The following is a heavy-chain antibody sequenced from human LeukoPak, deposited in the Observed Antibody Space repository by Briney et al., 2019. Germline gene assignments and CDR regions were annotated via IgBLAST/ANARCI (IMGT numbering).Heavy chain of an antibody. CDR2: INPNSGGT. CDR1: GYTFTGYY. Sequence: ASVKVSCKASGYTFTGYYMRWVRQAPGQGLEWMGWINPNSGGTNYAQKFQGRVTMTRDTSISTAYMELSRLRSDDTAVYYCARVRQQPNNLKFDYWGQGTLVTVSS. J-gene: IGHJ4*02. D-gene: IGHD6-13*01. V-gene: IGHV1-2*02. CDR3: ARVRQQPNNLKFDY.